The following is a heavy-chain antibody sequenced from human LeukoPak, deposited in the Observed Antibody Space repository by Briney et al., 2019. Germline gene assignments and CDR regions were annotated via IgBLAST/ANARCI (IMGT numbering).Heavy chain of an antibody. CDR1: GFIVSSNY. J-gene: IGHJ3*02. CDR2: IYSGGIT. D-gene: IGHD3-22*01. CDR3: ARDKGSDYYDSRNAFDI. Sequence: GGSLRLSCAASGFIVSSNYMIWVRQAPGKGLEWVSLIYSGGITYYADSVKGRFTISRDNSKNTLHLQMNSLRAEDTAVYYCARDKGSDYYDSRNAFDIWGQGTMVTVSS. V-gene: IGHV3-66*01.